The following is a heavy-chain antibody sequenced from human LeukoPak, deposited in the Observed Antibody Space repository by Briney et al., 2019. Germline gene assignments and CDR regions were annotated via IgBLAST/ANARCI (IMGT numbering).Heavy chain of an antibody. J-gene: IGHJ3*02. CDR3: ARETSYYDSSGYKGAFDI. V-gene: IGHV3-64*01. CDR1: GFTFSSYA. CDR2: ISSNGGST. D-gene: IGHD3-22*01. Sequence: GGSLRLSCAASGFTFSSYAMHWVRQAPGKGLEYVSAISSNGGSTYYANSVKGRFTISRDNSKNTLYLQMGSLRAEDMAVYYCARETSYYDSSGYKGAFDIWGQGTMVTVSS.